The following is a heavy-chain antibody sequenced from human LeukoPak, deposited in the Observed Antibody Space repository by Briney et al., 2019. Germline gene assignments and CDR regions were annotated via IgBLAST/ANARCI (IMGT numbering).Heavy chain of an antibody. CDR1: GYTFTSYY. D-gene: IGHD1-26*01. Sequence: ASVKVSCKASGYTFTSYYMHWVRQAPGQGLEWMGIINPSGGSTSYAQKFQGRVTMTRDMSTSTVYMELSGLRSEDTAVYYCAREGIVGASLNWFDPWGQGTLVTVSS. V-gene: IGHV1-46*01. J-gene: IGHJ5*02. CDR3: AREGIVGASLNWFDP. CDR2: INPSGGST.